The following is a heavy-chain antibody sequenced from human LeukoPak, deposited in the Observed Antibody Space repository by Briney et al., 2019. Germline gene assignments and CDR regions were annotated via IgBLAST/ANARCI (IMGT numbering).Heavy chain of an antibody. CDR2: ISVYNGKT. CDR1: GYTFPSYG. Sequence: ASVKVSCKASGYTFPSYGISWVRQAPGQGLEWMGWISVYNGKTNYAQKFQGRVTMTADTSTNTAYLDLGSLRSDDTAVYYCARGGYLNREVDHWGQGTLVTVSS. J-gene: IGHJ4*02. V-gene: IGHV1-18*01. D-gene: IGHD5-12*01. CDR3: ARGGYLNREVDH.